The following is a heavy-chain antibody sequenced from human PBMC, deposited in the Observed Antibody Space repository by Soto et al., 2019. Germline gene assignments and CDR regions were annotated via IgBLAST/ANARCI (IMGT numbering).Heavy chain of an antibody. V-gene: IGHV3-23*01. CDR3: AKDAVYGDVWWLVAD. CDR2: ITGSGGTI. D-gene: IGHD2-21*02. CDR1: GFSFSKYA. Sequence: DVPLLESGGGLVQPGGSLRLSCAGSGFSFSKYAMIWVRQAPGKGQEWVSGITGSGGTIEYAASVKGRFTISRDNSKNTVHLQVNGLRAKHTARYYCAKDAVYGDVWWLVADWGQGTLVTVS. J-gene: IGHJ4*02.